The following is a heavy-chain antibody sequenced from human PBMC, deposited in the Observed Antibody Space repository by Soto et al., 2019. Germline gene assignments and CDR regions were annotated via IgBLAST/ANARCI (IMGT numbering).Heavy chain of an antibody. CDR1: GYTFTSYA. CDR3: ARVPLYGMIILYSAWYFDY. Sequence: QVQLVQSGAEVKKPGASVKVSCKASGYTFTSYAMHWVRQAPGQRLEWMGWINAGNGNTKYSQKFQGRVTITRDTSASPAYLELSRLRYEDTAVNYCARVPLYGMIILYSAWYFDYWGQGTLVTVSS. J-gene: IGHJ4*02. CDR2: INAGNGNT. D-gene: IGHD2-8*01. V-gene: IGHV1-3*01.